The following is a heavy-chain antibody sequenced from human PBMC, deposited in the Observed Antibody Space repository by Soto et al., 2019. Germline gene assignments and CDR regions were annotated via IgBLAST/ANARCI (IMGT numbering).Heavy chain of an antibody. CDR3: ARGRLGP. J-gene: IGHJ5*02. Sequence: QVQLQQWGAGLLKPSETLSLTCAVYGGSFSGYYWSWIRQPPGKGLEWIGEINHSGSTNYNPSLKSRATISVDRSKIQFSLKLSSVTAADTAVYYCARGRLGPWGQGTLVTVSS. CDR1: GGSFSGYY. CDR2: INHSGST. V-gene: IGHV4-34*01. D-gene: IGHD3-16*01.